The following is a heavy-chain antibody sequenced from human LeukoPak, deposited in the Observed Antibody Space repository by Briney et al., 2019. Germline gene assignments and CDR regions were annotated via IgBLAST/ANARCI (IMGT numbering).Heavy chain of an antibody. CDR2: ISPGSSTM. J-gene: IGHJ4*02. CDR3: AGQRGFYS. D-gene: IGHD3-10*01. Sequence: GGSLRLSCAASGFTFITYTMNGIRQAPGKGLEWVSSISPGSSTMYYADSVKGRFTISRDNAKNSLYLQMNSLRHEDTAVYYCAGQRGFYSCGAGTLVTVSS. CDR1: GFTFITYT. V-gene: IGHV3-48*02.